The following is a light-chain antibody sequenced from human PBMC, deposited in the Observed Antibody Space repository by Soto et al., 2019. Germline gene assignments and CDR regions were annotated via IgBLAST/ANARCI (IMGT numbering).Light chain of an antibody. CDR1: RSVDKC. CDR3: QQYYSFWT. CDR2: EAS. V-gene: IGKV1-5*02. Sequence: DIQMTQSPSTLSASLGDRVTIICRASRSVDKCLAWDQQKSGKAPKLLIYEASHLQSGVPSRFGGSGSGTEFTLTINHLQPEDVATYYCQQYYSFWTFGQGTTVEV. J-gene: IGKJ1*01.